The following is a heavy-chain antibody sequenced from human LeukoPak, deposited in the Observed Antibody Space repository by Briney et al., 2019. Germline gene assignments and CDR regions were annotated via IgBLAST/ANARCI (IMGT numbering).Heavy chain of an antibody. CDR2: IYYSGNT. D-gene: IGHD1-26*01. J-gene: IGHJ4*02. CDR3: ARTARIDYFDY. V-gene: IGHV4-39*07. CDR1: GGSISTSAYY. Sequence: SETLSLTCIVSGGSISTSAYYWGWIRQPPGEGLQWIGSIYYSGNTYYNSSLKSRVTISVDKSKNQFSLKLSSVTAADTAVYYCARTARIDYFDYWGQGTLVTVSS.